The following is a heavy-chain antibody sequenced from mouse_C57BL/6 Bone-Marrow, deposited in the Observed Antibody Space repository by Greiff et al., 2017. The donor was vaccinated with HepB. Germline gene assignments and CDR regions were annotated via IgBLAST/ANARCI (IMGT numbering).Heavy chain of an antibody. Sequence: QVQLKQSGAELVRPGASVKMSCKASGYTFTSYNMHWVKQTPRQGLEWIGAIYPGNGDTSYNQKFKGKATLTVDKSSSTAYMQLSSLTSEDSAVYFCARCRGNYDYDVGAMDYWGQGTSVTVSS. CDR3: ARCRGNYDYDVGAMDY. CDR1: GYTFTSYN. J-gene: IGHJ4*01. D-gene: IGHD2-4*01. V-gene: IGHV1-12*01. CDR2: IYPGNGDT.